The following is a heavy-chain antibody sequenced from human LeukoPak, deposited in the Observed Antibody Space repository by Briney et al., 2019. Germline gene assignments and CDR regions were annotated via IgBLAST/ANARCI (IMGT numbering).Heavy chain of an antibody. J-gene: IGHJ4*02. CDR3: AKTSAGRPYYFDY. Sequence: GGSLKLSCAASGFTFSSYAMSWVRQAPGKGLEWVSAISGSGGSTYYADSVKGRFTISRDDFKNTLYLQMNSLRADDTAVYFCAKTSAGRPYYFDYWGQGTLVTVSS. CDR1: GFTFSSYA. V-gene: IGHV3-23*01. D-gene: IGHD6-13*01. CDR2: ISGSGGST.